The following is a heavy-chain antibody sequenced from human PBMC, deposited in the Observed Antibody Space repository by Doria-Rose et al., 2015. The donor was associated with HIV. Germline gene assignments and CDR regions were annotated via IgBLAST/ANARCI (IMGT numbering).Heavy chain of an antibody. CDR3: ARIKSSRWYHKYYFDF. Sequence: PGPVLVKPTETLTLTCTVSGVSLSSPGMGVSWIRQPPGKALEWLANLFSDHERSYKTSLKSRLTISRATSKSQVVLTMTDMDPVDTATYYCARIKSSRWYHKYYFDFWGQGTLVIVSA. J-gene: IGHJ4*02. CDR1: GVSLSSPGMG. V-gene: IGHV2-26*01. D-gene: IGHD6-13*01. CDR2: LFSDHER.